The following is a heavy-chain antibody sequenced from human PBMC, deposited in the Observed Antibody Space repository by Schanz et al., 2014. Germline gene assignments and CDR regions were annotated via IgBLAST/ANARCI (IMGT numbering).Heavy chain of an antibody. Sequence: EVQLLESGGGLVQPGGSLRISCAASGFTFSGYAMSWVRQAPGKGLEWVSSIVGGGGRTYYADSVKGRFTISRDNSKNTLYLQMNSLRAEDTAVYYCARDLLVSHYDFWSGNDYWGQGTLVTVSS. V-gene: IGHV3-23*01. CDR2: IVGGGGRT. CDR3: ARDLLVSHYDFWSGNDY. J-gene: IGHJ4*02. CDR1: GFTFSGYA. D-gene: IGHD3-3*01.